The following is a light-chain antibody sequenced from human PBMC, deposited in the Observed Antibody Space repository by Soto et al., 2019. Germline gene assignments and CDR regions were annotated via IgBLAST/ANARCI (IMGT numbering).Light chain of an antibody. V-gene: IGKV1-33*01. CDR1: QDINNF. J-gene: IGKJ4*01. Sequence: DIQMTQSPSSLSTSVGDRVTITCEASQDINNFLNWYQQKPGKAPSLLIYDASTLATGVPPRFSGSGSGTEFTFTISRLQPEDIATYFCQHYDDLPLTFGGGTRVEIK. CDR3: QHYDDLPLT. CDR2: DAS.